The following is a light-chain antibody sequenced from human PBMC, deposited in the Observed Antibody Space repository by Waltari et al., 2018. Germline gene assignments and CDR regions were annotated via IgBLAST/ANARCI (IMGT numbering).Light chain of an antibody. J-gene: IGLJ1*01. V-gene: IGLV2-18*02. CDR1: SSDIGTYNR. Sequence: QSALTQPPSVSGSPRQSVTISCTGTSSDIGTYNRVSWYQQTPGTAPKLMIYDVSNRPSRVPHRFSGSKSGNTASLTISALQAEDDADYYCCSFTPSLTYVFGTGTKVTVL. CDR3: CSFTPSLTYV. CDR2: DVS.